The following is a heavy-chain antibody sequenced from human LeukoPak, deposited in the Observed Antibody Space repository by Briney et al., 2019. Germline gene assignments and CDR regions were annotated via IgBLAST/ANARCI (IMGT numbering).Heavy chain of an antibody. CDR2: ISSSSSYI. CDR1: GFTFSSYS. Sequence: GGSLRLSCAASGFTFSSYSMNWVRQAPGKGLEWVSSISSSSSYIYYADSVKGRFTISRDNAKNSLYLQMNSLRAEDTAVYYCARDNRRYYYDSSGYSVDYWGQGTLVTVSS. V-gene: IGHV3-21*01. D-gene: IGHD3-22*01. J-gene: IGHJ4*02. CDR3: ARDNRRYYYDSSGYSVDY.